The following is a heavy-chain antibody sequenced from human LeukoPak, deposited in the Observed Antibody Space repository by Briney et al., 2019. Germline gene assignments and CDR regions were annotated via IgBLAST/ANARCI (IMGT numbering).Heavy chain of an antibody. CDR3: ARGSDSSGYYYFDY. D-gene: IGHD3-22*01. J-gene: IGHJ4*02. Sequence: GGSLRLSCAASGFTVSSNYMSWVRQAPEKGLEWVSIIYSGGTTYYPDSVKGRFTISRDNSKNTLYLQMNSLRAEDTAVYYCARGSDSSGYYYFDYWGQGTLVTVSS. V-gene: IGHV3-66*01. CDR1: GFTVSSNY. CDR2: IYSGGTT.